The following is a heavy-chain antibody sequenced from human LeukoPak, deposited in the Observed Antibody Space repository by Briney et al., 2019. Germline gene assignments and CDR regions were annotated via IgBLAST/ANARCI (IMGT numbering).Heavy chain of an antibody. CDR1: GGSISSYY. V-gene: IGHV4-59*08. CDR3: ARHDPSRSGWYGYFDY. Sequence: SETLSLTCTVSGGSISSYYWSWIRQPPGKGLEWIGYIYYSGSTNYNPSLKSRVTISVDTSKNRFSLKLSSVTAADTAVYYCARHDPSRSGWYGYFDYWGQGTLVTVSS. D-gene: IGHD6-19*01. J-gene: IGHJ4*02. CDR2: IYYSGST.